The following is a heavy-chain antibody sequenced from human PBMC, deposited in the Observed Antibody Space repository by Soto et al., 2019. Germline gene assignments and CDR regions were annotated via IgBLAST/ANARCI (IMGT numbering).Heavy chain of an antibody. Sequence: QVQLVQSGAEVKQPGSSVKVSCTISGGTFDSFTISWVRQAPGQGFEWMGGIIPVSGVPSYSRHFQGRITITADASTRTAYMDLSGLKFEDTAVYLCARDSRTATLDFWGQGTLVSVS. J-gene: IGHJ4*02. CDR1: GGTFDSFT. V-gene: IGHV1-69*01. CDR3: ARDSRTATLDF. CDR2: IIPVSGVP. D-gene: IGHD2-2*01.